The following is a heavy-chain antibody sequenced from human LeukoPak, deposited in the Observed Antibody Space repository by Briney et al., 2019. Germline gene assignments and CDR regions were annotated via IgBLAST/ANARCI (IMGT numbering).Heavy chain of an antibody. CDR3: AKQGPLRDDILTGYYSQIDY. D-gene: IGHD3-9*01. J-gene: IGHJ4*02. Sequence: GGSLRLSCTVSGFTVSTNSMSWVRQAPGKGLEWVSFIYSDNTHYSDSVKGRFTISRDNSKNTLYLQMNSLRAEDTAVYYCAKQGPLRDDILTGYYSQIDYWGQGTLVTVSS. V-gene: IGHV3-66*04. CDR2: IYSDNT. CDR1: GFTVSTNS.